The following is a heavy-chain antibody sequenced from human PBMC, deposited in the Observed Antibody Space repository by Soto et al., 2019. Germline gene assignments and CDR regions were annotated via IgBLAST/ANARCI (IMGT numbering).Heavy chain of an antibody. V-gene: IGHV4-34*01. J-gene: IGHJ4*02. Sequence: SETLSLTCAVYGGSFIGYYWSWILQPPWKGLEWIGEINHSGSTNYNPSLKSRVTISVDTSKNQFSLKLSSVTAADTAVYYCARGGSAAAGTHNGPVQWGQGTLGTVSS. D-gene: IGHD6-13*01. CDR2: INHSGST. CDR3: ARGGSAAAGTHNGPVQ. CDR1: GGSFIGYY.